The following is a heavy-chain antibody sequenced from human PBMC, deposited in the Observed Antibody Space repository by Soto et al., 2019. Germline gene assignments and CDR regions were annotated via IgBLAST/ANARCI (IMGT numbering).Heavy chain of an antibody. CDR3: ARGRVSGWYDYYYYGMDV. V-gene: IGHV1-18*01. D-gene: IGHD6-19*01. CDR1: GYTFTSYG. Sequence: ASVKVSCKASGYTFTSYGIGWVRQAPGQGLEWMGWISAYSGNTNYAQKLQGRVTMTTDTSTSTVYMELRRLRSDDTAVYYCARGRVSGWYDYYYYGMDVWGQGTTVTVSS. J-gene: IGHJ6*02. CDR2: ISAYSGNT.